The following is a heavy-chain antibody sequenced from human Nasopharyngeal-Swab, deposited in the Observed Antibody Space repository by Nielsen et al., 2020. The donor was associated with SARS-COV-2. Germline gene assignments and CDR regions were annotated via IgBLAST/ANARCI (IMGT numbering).Heavy chain of an antibody. CDR3: AREYGSGYSSNFDS. V-gene: IGHV3-74*01. D-gene: IGHD3-3*01. J-gene: IGHJ4*02. CDR2: INSNGVVT. Sequence: GESLKISCAASGFIFSNHWIHWVRQAPGKGLVWVSRINSNGVVTGHADSVKGRFTVSRDNAKNTLYLQMSNVTVEDTGVYYCAREYGSGYSSNFDSWGQGTLVTVSS. CDR1: GFIFSNHW.